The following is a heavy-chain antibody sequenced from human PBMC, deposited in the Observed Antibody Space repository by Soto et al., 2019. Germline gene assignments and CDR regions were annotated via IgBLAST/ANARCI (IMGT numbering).Heavy chain of an antibody. V-gene: IGHV1-69*05. CDR3: ASDGPVAGTWVDH. Sequence: QVQLVQSGAEVKKPGSSVKVSCKASGGTFSSYAISWVRQAPGQGLEWMGGIIPIFGTANYAQKFQGRVTXTXDXSTRTAYMELGSLGSGDTDVYYCASDGPVAGTWVDHWGQGTLVTVSS. J-gene: IGHJ5*02. D-gene: IGHD6-19*01. CDR1: GGTFSSYA. CDR2: IIPIFGTA.